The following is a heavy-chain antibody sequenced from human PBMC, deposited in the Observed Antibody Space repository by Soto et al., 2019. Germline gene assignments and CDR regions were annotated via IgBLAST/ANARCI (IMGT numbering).Heavy chain of an antibody. CDR3: ARGGRLTRARLDT. Sequence: SETLSLTCTVAGGSISSYYWSWIRQPPGKGLEWIGYIYYSGSTNYNPSLKSRVTISVDTSKNQFSLKLSSVTAADTAVYYCARGGRLTRARLDTWGQGSLVTVSS. CDR2: IYYSGST. CDR1: GGSISSYY. J-gene: IGHJ5*02. V-gene: IGHV4-59*01. D-gene: IGHD6-19*01.